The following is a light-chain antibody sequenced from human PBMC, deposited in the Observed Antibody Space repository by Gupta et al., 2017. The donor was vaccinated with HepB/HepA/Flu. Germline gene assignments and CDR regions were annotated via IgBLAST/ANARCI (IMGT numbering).Light chain of an antibody. CDR1: NSNFGRNS. CDR2: GNN. J-gene: IGLJ3*02. V-gene: IGLV1-44*01. Sequence: QSVLTHPPSASCTPGQRVTISCSGINSNFGRNSVKWYPQVPGTAPKLFIYGNNERPSGVPDRFSGSKSGTSASLAISGLQSEDEAAYYCAAWDDTLNGRWVFGGGTKLTAL. CDR3: AAWDDTLNGRWV.